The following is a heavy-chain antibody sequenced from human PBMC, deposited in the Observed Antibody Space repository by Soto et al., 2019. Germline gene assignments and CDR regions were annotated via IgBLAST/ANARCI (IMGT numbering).Heavy chain of an antibody. CDR2: IWYDGSNK. CDR1: GFTFSSYG. J-gene: IGHJ4*02. Sequence: GGSLRLSCAASGFTFSSYGMHWVRQAPGKGLEWVAVIWYDGSNKYYADSVKGRFTISRDNSKNTLYLQMNSLRAEDTAVYYCAREKHGDPKTNFDYWGQGTLVTVSS. CDR3: AREKHGDPKTNFDY. D-gene: IGHD4-17*01. V-gene: IGHV3-33*01.